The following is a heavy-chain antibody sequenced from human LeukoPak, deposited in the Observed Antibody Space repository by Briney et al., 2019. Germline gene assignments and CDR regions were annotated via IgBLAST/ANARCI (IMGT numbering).Heavy chain of an antibody. Sequence: AGGSLRLSCAASGFTFSSYGMNWVRQAPGKGLEWVSYISSSGSTIYYADSVKGRFTISRDNAKNSLYLQMNSLRAEDTAVYYCARGLVLLPIDYWGQGTLVTVSS. CDR3: ARGLVLLPIDY. CDR2: ISSSGSTI. CDR1: GFTFSSYG. D-gene: IGHD1-26*01. V-gene: IGHV3-48*03. J-gene: IGHJ4*02.